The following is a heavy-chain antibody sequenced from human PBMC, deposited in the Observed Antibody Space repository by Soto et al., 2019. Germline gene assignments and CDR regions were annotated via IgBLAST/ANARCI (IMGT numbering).Heavy chain of an antibody. D-gene: IGHD3-9*01. CDR2: INPNGGST. V-gene: IGHV1-46*01. CDR1: GYTFSSYY. Sequence: QVQLVQSGAEVKKPGASVKVSCKASGYTFSSYYIHWVRQAPGQGLEWIGIINPNGGSTNYAQNFKGRPTVTRDTATGTVYMDLSALTSGDTAMYYCARGLGLGDWWGPGTLVTVSS. J-gene: IGHJ4*02. CDR3: ARGLGLGDW.